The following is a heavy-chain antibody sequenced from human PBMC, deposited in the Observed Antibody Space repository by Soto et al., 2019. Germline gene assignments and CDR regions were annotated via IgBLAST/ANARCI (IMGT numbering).Heavy chain of an antibody. CDR2: IKPKFGDT. J-gene: IGHJ6*02. CDR1: GYTFTAYY. Sequence: QVQLVQSGAEVKEPGDSVRVSCEASGYTFTAYYIHWVRQAPGQGLEWMGWIKPKFGDTTYAQDFQGRLTLTRDMSISTVYMDLSRLTSDDTAIYYCARNMDYYYGPGSGNGHGVWGQGTTVNVFS. V-gene: IGHV1-2*02. D-gene: IGHD3-10*01. CDR3: ARNMDYYYGPGSGNGHGV.